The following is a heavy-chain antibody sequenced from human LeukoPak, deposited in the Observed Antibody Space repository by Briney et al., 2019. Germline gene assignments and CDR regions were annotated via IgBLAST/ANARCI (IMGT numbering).Heavy chain of an antibody. Sequence: SVKVSCKASGGTFSSYAISWVRQAPGQGLEWMGGIIPIFGTANYAQKFQGRVTITADESTSTAYMELSSLRSEDPAVYYCARDHYGSGSYAPIDYWGQGTLVTVSS. D-gene: IGHD3-10*01. V-gene: IGHV1-69*01. CDR2: IIPIFGTA. J-gene: IGHJ4*02. CDR1: GGTFSSYA. CDR3: ARDHYGSGSYAPIDY.